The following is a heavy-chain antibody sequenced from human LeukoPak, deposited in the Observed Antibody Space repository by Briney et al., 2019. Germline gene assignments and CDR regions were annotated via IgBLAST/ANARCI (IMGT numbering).Heavy chain of an antibody. Sequence: SVKVSCKASGGTFSSYAISWVRQAPGQGLEWMGGIIPIFGTANYAQKFQGRVTITADESTSTAYMELSSLRSEDTAVYYCASPLSYYDSSGYDYWGQGTLVTVSS. D-gene: IGHD3-22*01. J-gene: IGHJ4*02. CDR1: GGTFSSYA. CDR3: ASPLSYYDSSGYDY. CDR2: IIPIFGTA. V-gene: IGHV1-69*13.